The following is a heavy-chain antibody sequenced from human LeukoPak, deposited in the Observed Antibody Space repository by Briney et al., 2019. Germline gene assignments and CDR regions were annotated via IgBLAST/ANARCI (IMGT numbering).Heavy chain of an antibody. D-gene: IGHD1-7*01. CDR1: GFTFSSYA. V-gene: IGHV3-30*01. Sequence: GGSLRLSCAASGFTFSSYAMHWVRQAPGKGLEWVAVISYDGSNKYYADSVKGRFTISRDNSKNTLYLQMNSLRAEDAAVYYCARVPKAGTTRDYWGQGTLVTVSS. J-gene: IGHJ4*02. CDR2: ISYDGSNK. CDR3: ARVPKAGTTRDY.